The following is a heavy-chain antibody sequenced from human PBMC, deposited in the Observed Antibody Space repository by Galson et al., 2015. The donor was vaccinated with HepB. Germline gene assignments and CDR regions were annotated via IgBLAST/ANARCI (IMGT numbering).Heavy chain of an antibody. V-gene: IGHV3-23*01. D-gene: IGHD6-19*01. Sequence: SLGLSCAASGFTFSSHAMSWVRQAPGKGLEWVSSISGSGGNTYQEDSVRGRFTISRDNSSNTLYLQMNSLRAEDTAVYYCAKDKTHSRYSSAWYAGRFDYWGQGTLVTVSS. CDR3: AKDKTHSRYSSAWYAGRFDY. CDR1: GFTFSSHA. CDR2: ISGSGGNT. J-gene: IGHJ4*02.